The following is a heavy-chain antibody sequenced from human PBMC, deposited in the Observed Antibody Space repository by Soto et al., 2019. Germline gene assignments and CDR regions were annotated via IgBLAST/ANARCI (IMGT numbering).Heavy chain of an antibody. J-gene: IGHJ4*02. CDR1: GFTFSSYW. CDR3: ARGIIPAAATAP. D-gene: IGHD6-13*01. Sequence: GGSLRLSCAASGFTFSSYWMHWVRQAPGKGLVWVSRIKSDGSSTTYADSVKGRFTISRDNAKNTLYLQMNSLRAEDTAVYYCARGIIPAAATAPWGQGTLVTAPQ. V-gene: IGHV3-74*01. CDR2: IKSDGSST.